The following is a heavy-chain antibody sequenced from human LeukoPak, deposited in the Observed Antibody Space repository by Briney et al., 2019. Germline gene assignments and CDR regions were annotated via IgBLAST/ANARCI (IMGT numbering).Heavy chain of an antibody. CDR2: IVVGSGNT. Sequence: ASVKVSSKASGVTFTSSAVQRVRQARGQRLEWIGWIVVGSGNTNYAQKFQGRVTITRDMSTSTAYVELSSLRSEDTAVYYCAALSSDIVVVPAAIGAFDIWGQGTMVTVSS. J-gene: IGHJ3*02. CDR3: AALSSDIVVVPAAIGAFDI. D-gene: IGHD2-2*01. CDR1: GVTFTSSA. V-gene: IGHV1-58*01.